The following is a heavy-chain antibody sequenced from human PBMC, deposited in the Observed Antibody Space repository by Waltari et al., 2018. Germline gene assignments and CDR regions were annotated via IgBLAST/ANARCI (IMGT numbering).Heavy chain of an antibody. CDR3: TRDRGGVRIDY. J-gene: IGHJ4*02. Sequence: EVQLVESGGGLVQPGRSLRLSCTASGFTFGDYARSWFRQAPGKGLEWVGFIRSKAYDGTTEYAASVKGRFTISRDDSKSIAYLQMNSLKTEDTAVYYCTRDRGGVRIDYWGQGTLVTVSS. V-gene: IGHV3-49*03. CDR2: IRSKAYDGTT. D-gene: IGHD2-8*01. CDR1: GFTFGDYA.